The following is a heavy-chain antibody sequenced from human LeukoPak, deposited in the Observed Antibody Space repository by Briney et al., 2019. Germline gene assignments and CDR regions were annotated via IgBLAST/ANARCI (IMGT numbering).Heavy chain of an antibody. CDR3: VRGYSFGPYGMDV. Sequence: QPGGSLRLSCAASGFTFSSYAMSWVRRAPGKGLEWVSTIGASGGSTYYADSVKGRFTISRDNSKNTLYLQMSSLRAEDTAVYFCVRGYSFGPYGMDVWGQGTTVTVSS. CDR2: IGASGGST. CDR1: GFTFSSYA. V-gene: IGHV3-23*01. J-gene: IGHJ6*02. D-gene: IGHD2-15*01.